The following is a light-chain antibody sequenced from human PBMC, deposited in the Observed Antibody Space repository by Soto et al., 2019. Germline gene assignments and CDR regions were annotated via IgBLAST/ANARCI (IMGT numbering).Light chain of an antibody. CDR3: QQSDSSPET. CDR2: APS. V-gene: IGKV1-39*01. Sequence: DIQMTQSPSSLSASVGDRVTITCRASQSIDNYLNWYQQKPGKAPNLLIYAPSTLLSGIPSRFSGRGPRTHFTHNISSRQPEDFATYYCQQSDSSPETFGQGTKVEIK. J-gene: IGKJ1*01. CDR1: QSIDNY.